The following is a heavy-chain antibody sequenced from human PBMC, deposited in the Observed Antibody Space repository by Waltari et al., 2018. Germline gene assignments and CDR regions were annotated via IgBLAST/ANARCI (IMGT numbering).Heavy chain of an antibody. D-gene: IGHD1-1*01. CDR1: GFPVIINY. Sequence: EVKLVESGGQLVQPGGSLRLACAASGFPVIINYMTWVRKAPGKGREWVFLFNSGGGTSYADSVKGRFTIARDKSKNTLFLQMNSLRVEDTAVYYCARVATGTTGPVDYWGQGAQVTVSS. J-gene: IGHJ4*02. CDR3: ARVATGTTGPVDY. CDR2: FNSGGGT. V-gene: IGHV3-66*01.